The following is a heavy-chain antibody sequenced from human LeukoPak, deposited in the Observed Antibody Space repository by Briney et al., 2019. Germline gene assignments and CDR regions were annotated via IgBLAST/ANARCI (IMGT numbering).Heavy chain of an antibody. V-gene: IGHV1-8*03. J-gene: IGHJ5*02. CDR2: MNPNSGNT. CDR3: ARVREYCSGGSCRRYWFDP. CDR1: GYTFTSYD. Sequence: ASVKVSCKASGYTFTSYDINWVRQATGQGLEWMGWMNPNSGNTGYAQKFQGRVTITRNTSISTAYMELSSLRSDDTAVYYCARVREYCSGGSCRRYWFDPWGQGTLVTVSS. D-gene: IGHD2-15*01.